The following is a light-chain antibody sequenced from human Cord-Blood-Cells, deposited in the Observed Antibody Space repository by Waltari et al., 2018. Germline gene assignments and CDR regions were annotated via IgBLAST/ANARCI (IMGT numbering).Light chain of an antibody. J-gene: IGLJ2*01. Sequence: QSVLTQPPSVSGAPGQRVTISCTGSSSNIGAGYDVHWYQQLPGTAPKLLIYGNSERPSGVPDRFSGSKSGTSASLAITGLQAEDEADYYCQSYDSSLSGSKVFGGGTKLTVL. CDR1: SSNIGAGYD. CDR3: QSYDSSLSGSKV. V-gene: IGLV1-40*01. CDR2: GNS.